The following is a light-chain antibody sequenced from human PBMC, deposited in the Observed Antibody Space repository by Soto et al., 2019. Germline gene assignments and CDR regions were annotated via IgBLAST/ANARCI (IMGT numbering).Light chain of an antibody. CDR2: GTY. Sequence: QAVVTQEPSLTVSPGGTVTLTCASSTGAVTSGYFPNWFQQKPGQAPRALIYGTYNKHSWTPARFSGSLLGGKAALTLAGVQPEDEDDYYCLLYYGGVVFGGGTKLTVL. J-gene: IGLJ2*01. V-gene: IGLV7-43*01. CDR3: LLYYGGVV. CDR1: TGAVTSGYF.